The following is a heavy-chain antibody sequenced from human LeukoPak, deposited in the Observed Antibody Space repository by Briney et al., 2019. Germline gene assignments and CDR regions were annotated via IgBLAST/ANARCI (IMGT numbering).Heavy chain of an antibody. CDR1: GGSISSTDDY. J-gene: IGHJ3*02. CDR2: IYYSGST. Sequence: SETLSLTCTVSGGSISSTDDYWGWIRQPPGKGPEWIGSIYYSGSTYYNPSLKSRVTISEDPSKNQFSLKLSSVTAADTAVYYCAGEDGTSMDNAFDIWGQGTMVTVSS. V-gene: IGHV4-39*07. D-gene: IGHD5-18*01. CDR3: AGEDGTSMDNAFDI.